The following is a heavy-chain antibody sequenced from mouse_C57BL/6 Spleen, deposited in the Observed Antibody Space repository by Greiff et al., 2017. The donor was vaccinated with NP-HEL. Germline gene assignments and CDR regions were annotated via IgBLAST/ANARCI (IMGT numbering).Heavy chain of an antibody. Sequence: EVKLVESGEGLVKPGGSLKLSCAASGFTFSSYAMSWVRQTPEKRLEWVAYISSGGDYIYYADTVKGRFTISRDNARNTLYLQMSSLKSEDTAMYYCTRAHYYGSSYEGYFDVWGTGTTVTVSS. CDR3: TRAHYYGSSYEGYFDV. D-gene: IGHD1-1*01. CDR1: GFTFSSYA. J-gene: IGHJ1*03. V-gene: IGHV5-9-1*02. CDR2: ISSGGDYI.